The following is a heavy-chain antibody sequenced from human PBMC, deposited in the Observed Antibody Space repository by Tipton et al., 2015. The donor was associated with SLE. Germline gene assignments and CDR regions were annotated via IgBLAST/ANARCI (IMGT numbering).Heavy chain of an antibody. V-gene: IGHV4-59*08. Sequence: WIRQPPGKGLEWIAYIYYSGSTNYNPSLKSRVTISVDTSKNQFSLNLSSVTAADTAVYYCARHDGQWDAFDIWGQGTVVNGSS. J-gene: IGHJ3*02. D-gene: IGHD2-8*01. CDR3: ARHDGQWDAFDI. CDR2: IYYSGST.